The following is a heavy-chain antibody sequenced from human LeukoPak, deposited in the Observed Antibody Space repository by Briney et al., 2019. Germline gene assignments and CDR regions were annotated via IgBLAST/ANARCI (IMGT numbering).Heavy chain of an antibody. Sequence: SETLSLTCTVSGDSISRYYWSWIRQPPGKGLEWIGYIDTSGSTNYNPPLQSRVTISRDTSKNQFSLSLSSMTAADTAVYYCARMVDCSNSGYSYYHYYMDVWGTGTTVTVSS. V-gene: IGHV4-4*09. CDR3: ARMVDCSNSGYSYYHYYMDV. D-gene: IGHD4-11*01. CDR1: GDSISRYY. J-gene: IGHJ6*03. CDR2: IDTSGST.